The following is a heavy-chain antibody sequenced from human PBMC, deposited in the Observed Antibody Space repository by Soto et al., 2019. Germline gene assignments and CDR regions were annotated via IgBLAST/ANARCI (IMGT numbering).Heavy chain of an antibody. CDR3: ARGGRGYSYGYGMDV. Sequence: SVKVSCKASGGTFSSYAISWVRQAPGQGLEWMGGIIPIFGTANYAQKFQGRVTITADESTSTAYMELSSLRSEDTAVYYCARGGRGYSYGYGMDVWGHGTTVTVSS. CDR1: GGTFSSYA. D-gene: IGHD5-18*01. CDR2: IIPIFGTA. V-gene: IGHV1-69*13. J-gene: IGHJ6*02.